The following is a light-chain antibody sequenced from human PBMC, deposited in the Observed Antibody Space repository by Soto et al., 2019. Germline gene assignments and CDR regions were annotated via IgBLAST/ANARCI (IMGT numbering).Light chain of an antibody. J-gene: IGKJ3*01. V-gene: IGKV1-9*01. Sequence: DIQLTQSPSFLSASVGDRVTITCRASQGISSYLAWYQQKPGKAPKLLIYGASTLQGGVPSRFSGGGSGTEFTLTISSLQPEDFATYYCQQFKSYPPFTFGPGTKVDIK. CDR3: QQFKSYPPFT. CDR1: QGISSY. CDR2: GAS.